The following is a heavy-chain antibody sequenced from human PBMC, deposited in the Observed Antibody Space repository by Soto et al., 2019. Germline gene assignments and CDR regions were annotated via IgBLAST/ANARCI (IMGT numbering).Heavy chain of an antibody. V-gene: IGHV2-70*11. CDR3: ARSPRPGLYILDY. J-gene: IGHJ4*02. Sequence: GSGPTLVNPTQTLTLTCTFSGFSLTTTGMCVSWVRQPPGKALEWLARIDWDDDKYYSTSLKTRLTISKDTSKNQVVLTMTNMDPVDTATYYCARSPRPGLYILDYWSQGTLVTVSS. D-gene: IGHD1-1*01. CDR2: IDWDDDK. CDR1: GFSLTTTGMC.